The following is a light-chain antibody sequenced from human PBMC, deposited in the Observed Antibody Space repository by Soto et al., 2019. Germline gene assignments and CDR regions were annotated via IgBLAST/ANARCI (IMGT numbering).Light chain of an antibody. CDR2: EGS. CDR3: CSYAGSSPPGVV. V-gene: IGLV2-23*01. CDR1: SSDVGSYNL. Sequence: QSVLTQPASVSGSPGQSITISCTGTSSDVGSYNLVSWYQQHPGKAPKLMIYEGSKRPSGVSNRFSGSKSGNTASLTISGLQAEDEADYYCCSYAGSSPPGVVFGGGTKLTVL. J-gene: IGLJ2*01.